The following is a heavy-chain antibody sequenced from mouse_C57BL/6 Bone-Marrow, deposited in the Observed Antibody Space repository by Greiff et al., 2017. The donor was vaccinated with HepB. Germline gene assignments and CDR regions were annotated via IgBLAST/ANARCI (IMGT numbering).Heavy chain of an antibody. Sequence: EVMLVESGEGLVKPGGSLKLSCAASGFTFSSYAMSWVRQTPEKRLEWVAYISSGGDYIYYADTVKGRFTISRDNARNTLYLQMSSLKSEDTAMYYCTRDNRYSNYGRYAMDYWGQGTSVTVSS. J-gene: IGHJ4*01. CDR2: ISSGGDYI. CDR3: TRDNRYSNYGRYAMDY. CDR1: GFTFSSYA. D-gene: IGHD2-5*01. V-gene: IGHV5-9-1*02.